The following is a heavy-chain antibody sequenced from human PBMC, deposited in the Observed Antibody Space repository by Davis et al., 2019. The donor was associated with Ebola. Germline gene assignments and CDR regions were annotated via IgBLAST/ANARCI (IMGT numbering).Heavy chain of an antibody. CDR1: GFTFSDHY. CDR2: TRNKANSYTT. J-gene: IGHJ4*02. V-gene: IGHV3-72*01. D-gene: IGHD3-10*01. CDR3: TSAWYYGSGSYYFDY. Sequence: GESLKISCAASGFTFSDHYMDWVRQAPGKGLEWVGRTRNKANSYTTEYAASVKGRFTISRDDSKNSLYLQMNSLKTEDTAVYYCTSAWYYGSGSYYFDYWGQGTLVTVSS.